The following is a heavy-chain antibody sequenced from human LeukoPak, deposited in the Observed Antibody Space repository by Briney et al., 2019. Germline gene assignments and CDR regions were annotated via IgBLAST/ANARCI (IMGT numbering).Heavy chain of an antibody. D-gene: IGHD5-18*01. Sequence: PGGSLRLSCAASGFTFSGYDMNWVRQAPGKGLEWVSSISTTSNYIYYADSVKGRFTISRDNAKNSLYVQMNSLRAEDTAVCYCARARDTAILTDAFDVWGQGTMVTVSS. CDR2: ISTTSNYI. CDR3: ARARDTAILTDAFDV. CDR1: GFTFSGYD. J-gene: IGHJ3*01. V-gene: IGHV3-21*01.